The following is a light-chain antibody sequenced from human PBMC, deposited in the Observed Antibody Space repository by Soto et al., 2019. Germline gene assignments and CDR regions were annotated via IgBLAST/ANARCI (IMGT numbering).Light chain of an antibody. V-gene: IGLV3-9*01. Sequence: SYELTQPLSVSVALGQTARTPCGGTNIGSKNVHWYQQRPGQAPILVIDRDSNRPSGIPERFSGSNSGNTATLTISRAQAGDEADYYCQVWDSSTAWLVFGGGTKLTVL. J-gene: IGLJ3*02. CDR1: NIGSKN. CDR3: QVWDSSTAWLV. CDR2: RDS.